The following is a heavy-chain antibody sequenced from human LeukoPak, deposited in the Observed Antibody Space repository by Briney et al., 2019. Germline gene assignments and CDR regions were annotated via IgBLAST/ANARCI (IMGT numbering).Heavy chain of an antibody. CDR1: GYTFTSYY. V-gene: IGHV1-46*01. CDR3: AKYSSSREAFDI. CDR2: INPSGGST. Sequence: ASVKVSCKASGYTFTSYYMHWVRQAPGQGLEWMGIINPSGGSTSYAQKFQGRVTMTRDTSTSTVYMELSSLRSEDTAVYYCAKYSSSREAFDIWGQGTMVTVSS. J-gene: IGHJ3*02. D-gene: IGHD6-13*01.